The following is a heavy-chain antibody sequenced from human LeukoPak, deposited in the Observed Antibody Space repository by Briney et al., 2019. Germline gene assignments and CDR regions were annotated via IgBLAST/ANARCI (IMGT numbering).Heavy chain of an antibody. Sequence: GGSLRLSCAASGFTFSIYSMNWVRQAPGKGLEWVSSITSSSSYIYYADSVKGRFTISRDNAKNSLYMQMNSLRAEDTAVYYCARDFPSSAKQRPAAITYYYYYYMDVWGKGTTVTVSS. D-gene: IGHD2-2*01. CDR2: ITSSSSYI. J-gene: IGHJ6*03. CDR1: GFTFSIYS. V-gene: IGHV3-21*01. CDR3: ARDFPSSAKQRPAAITYYYYYYMDV.